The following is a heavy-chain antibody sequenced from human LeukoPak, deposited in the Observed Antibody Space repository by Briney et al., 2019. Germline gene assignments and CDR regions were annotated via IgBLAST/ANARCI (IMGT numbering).Heavy chain of an antibody. Sequence: SQTLSLTCALSGDSVSSISASWNWIRQSPSRGLEWLGRTYYRSRWYSDYAVSVKSRITVNADTSKNQFSLHLNSVTPEDTAVYYCARDSVYAGLPVAGFDFWGQGTLVTASS. J-gene: IGHJ4*02. CDR1: GDSVSSISAS. CDR2: TYYRSRWYS. CDR3: ARDSVYAGLPVAGFDF. V-gene: IGHV6-1*01. D-gene: IGHD6-19*01.